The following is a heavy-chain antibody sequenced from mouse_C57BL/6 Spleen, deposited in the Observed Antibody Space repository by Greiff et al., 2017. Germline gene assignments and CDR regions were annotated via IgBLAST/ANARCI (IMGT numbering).Heavy chain of an antibody. CDR2: IDPETGGT. D-gene: IGHD1-1*01. CDR3: TRDYGSSPHWYFDV. CDR1: GYTFTDYE. V-gene: IGHV1-15*01. J-gene: IGHJ1*03. Sequence: VQVVESGAELVRPGASVTLSCKASGYTFTDYEMHWVKQTPVHGLEWIGAIDPETGGTAYNQKFKGKAILTADKSSSTAYMELRSLTSEDSAVYYCTRDYGSSPHWYFDVWGTGTTVTVSS.